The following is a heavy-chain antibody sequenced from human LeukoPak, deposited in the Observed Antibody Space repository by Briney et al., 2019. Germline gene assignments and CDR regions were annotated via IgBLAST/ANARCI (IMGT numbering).Heavy chain of an antibody. J-gene: IGHJ6*02. CDR2: ISYDGSNK. CDR3: AKDLWFGELYGMDV. CDR1: GFTFSSYG. Sequence: PGGSLRLSCAASGFTFSSYGMHWVRQAPGKGLEWMAVISYDGSNKYYADSVKGRFTISRDNSKNTLYLQMNSLRAEDTAVYYCAKDLWFGELYGMDVWGQGTTVTVSS. V-gene: IGHV3-30*18. D-gene: IGHD3-10*01.